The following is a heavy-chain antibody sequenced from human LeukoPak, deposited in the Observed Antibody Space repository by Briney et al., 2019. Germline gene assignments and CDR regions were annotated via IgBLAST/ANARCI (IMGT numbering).Heavy chain of an antibody. Sequence: ASVKVSCKASGYTFNSYAMNWVRQAPGQGLEWMGWINTNTGNPTYAQGFTGRFVFSLDTSVSTAYLQISSLKAEDTAVYYCARDVMGVQLERHPNWFDPWGQGTLVTVSS. CDR1: GYTFNSYA. J-gene: IGHJ5*02. V-gene: IGHV7-4-1*02. CDR2: INTNTGNP. D-gene: IGHD1-1*01. CDR3: ARDVMGVQLERHPNWFDP.